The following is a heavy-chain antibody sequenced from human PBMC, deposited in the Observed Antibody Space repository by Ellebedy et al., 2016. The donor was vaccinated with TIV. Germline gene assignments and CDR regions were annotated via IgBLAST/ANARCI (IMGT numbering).Heavy chain of an antibody. J-gene: IGHJ4*02. V-gene: IGHV3-11*01. Sequence: GESLKISCAASGFTFSDYYMSWIRQAPGKGLEWVSYISSSGSTIYYADSVKGRFTISRDNAKNSLYLQMNSLRAEDTAVYYCARDAVATIRGQSWGQGTLVTVSS. D-gene: IGHD5-12*01. CDR3: ARDAVATIRGQS. CDR2: ISSSGSTI. CDR1: GFTFSDYY.